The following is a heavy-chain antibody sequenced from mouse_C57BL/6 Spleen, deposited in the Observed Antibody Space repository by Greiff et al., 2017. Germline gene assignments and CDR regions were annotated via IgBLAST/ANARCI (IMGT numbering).Heavy chain of an antibody. D-gene: IGHD6-1*01. CDR2: IDPSDSET. Sequence: VQLQQSGAELVRPGSSVKLSCKASGYTFTSYWMHWVKQRPIQGLEWIGNIDPSDSETHYNQKFKDKATLTVDKSSSTAYMQLSSLTSEDSAVYYCAREAILPYFDYWGQGTTLTVSS. J-gene: IGHJ2*01. CDR3: AREAILPYFDY. V-gene: IGHV1-52*01. CDR1: GYTFTSYW.